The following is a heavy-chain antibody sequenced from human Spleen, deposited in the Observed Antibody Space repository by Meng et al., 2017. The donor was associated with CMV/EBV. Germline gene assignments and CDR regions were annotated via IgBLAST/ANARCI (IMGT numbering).Heavy chain of an antibody. J-gene: IGHJ5*02. CDR1: GFSFSGSA. Sequence: GESLKISCAASGFSFSGSAMHWVRQASGKGLEWVGRIRTKVNSYATEYAASVKGRFTISRDDSKNTAYLQMNSLKTEDTAVYYCTRPQPVAGTGWFDPWGQGALVTVSS. CDR2: IRTKVNSYAT. D-gene: IGHD6-19*01. V-gene: IGHV3-73*01. CDR3: TRPQPVAGTGWFDP.